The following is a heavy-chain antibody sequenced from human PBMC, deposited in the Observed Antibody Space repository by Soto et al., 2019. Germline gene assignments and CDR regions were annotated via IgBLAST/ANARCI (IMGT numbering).Heavy chain of an antibody. D-gene: IGHD3-22*01. CDR1: GFSLSNARMG. Sequence: QVTLKESGPVLVKPTETLTLTCTVSGFSLSNARMGVSWIRQPPGKALEWLAHIFSNDEKSYSTSLKSRLTISKDTSKSQVVLTMTNMDPVDTATYYCARTYDSSGYYYWYFDLWGRGTLVTVSS. CDR2: IFSNDEK. CDR3: ARTYDSSGYYYWYFDL. J-gene: IGHJ2*01. V-gene: IGHV2-26*01.